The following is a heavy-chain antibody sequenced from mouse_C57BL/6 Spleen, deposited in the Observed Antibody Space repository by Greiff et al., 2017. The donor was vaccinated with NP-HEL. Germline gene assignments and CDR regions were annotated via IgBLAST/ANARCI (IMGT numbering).Heavy chain of an antibody. D-gene: IGHD4-1*01. CDR3: ARRRTGTYAMDY. J-gene: IGHJ4*01. Sequence: EVKLVESGGGLVKPGGSLKLSCAASGFTFSDYGMHWVRQAPEKGLEWVAYISSGSSTIYYADTVKGRFTISRDNAKNTLFLQMTSLRSEDTAMYYCARRRTGTYAMDYWGQGTSVTVSS. V-gene: IGHV5-17*01. CDR1: GFTFSDYG. CDR2: ISSGSSTI.